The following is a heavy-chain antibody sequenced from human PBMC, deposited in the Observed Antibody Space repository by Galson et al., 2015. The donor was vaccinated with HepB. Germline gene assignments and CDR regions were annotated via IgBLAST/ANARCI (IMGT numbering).Heavy chain of an antibody. CDR3: ARDRRGPKYLQGVLKNYDALDI. CDR1: GDTFSTYA. CDR2: AIPMPHTA. V-gene: IGHV1-69*04. Sequence: SVKVSCKASGDTFSTYAINWVRQAPGQGLEWMGRAIPMPHTAKLAQKFQGRVTITADRSTSTAYMELSSLTSEDTAVYYCARDRRGPKYLQGVLKNYDALDIWGQGTMVTVSS. D-gene: IGHD3-10*02. J-gene: IGHJ3*02.